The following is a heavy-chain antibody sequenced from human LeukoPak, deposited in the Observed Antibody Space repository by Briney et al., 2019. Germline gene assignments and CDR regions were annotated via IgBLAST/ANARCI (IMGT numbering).Heavy chain of an antibody. CDR3: ARGRGSGSYNSIHY. Sequence: PGGSLRLSCAASGFTFDNYGMRWVRHAPGKGLEGVSSTNWNGGSTVYADSVKGRFTISRDNAKNSLYLQMNSLRVEDTASYYCARGRGSGSYNSIHYWGQGTLVTVSS. CDR2: TNWNGGST. CDR1: GFTFDNYG. V-gene: IGHV3-20*04. J-gene: IGHJ4*02. D-gene: IGHD3-10*01.